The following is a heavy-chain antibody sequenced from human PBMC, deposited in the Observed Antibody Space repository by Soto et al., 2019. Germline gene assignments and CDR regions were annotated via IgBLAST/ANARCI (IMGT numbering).Heavy chain of an antibody. V-gene: IGHV4-30-2*01. CDR2: IYHSGST. Sequence: TLSLTCAVSGGSISSGGYSWSWIRQPPGKGLEWIGYIYHSGSTYYNPSLKSRATISVDASDYQFSLKLSSVTAADTSIYYCARFSGNAFDIWGHGTMVTV. CDR3: ARFSGNAFDI. J-gene: IGHJ3*02. CDR1: GGSISSGGYS.